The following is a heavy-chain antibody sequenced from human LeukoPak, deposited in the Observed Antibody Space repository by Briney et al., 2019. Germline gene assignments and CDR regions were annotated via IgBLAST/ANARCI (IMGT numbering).Heavy chain of an antibody. V-gene: IGHV3-48*03. D-gene: IGHD3-10*01. J-gene: IGHJ4*02. CDR1: GFSFSTYE. CDR3: VSAYGGLLDY. CDR2: ISGSGDTI. Sequence: GGSLRLSCAASGFSFSTYEMNWVRQAPGKGLEWHSYISGSGDTIYYAESMKGRFTISRDNAKNSLYLRMNSLRAEDTAIYYCVSAYGGLLDYWGQGTLVTVSS.